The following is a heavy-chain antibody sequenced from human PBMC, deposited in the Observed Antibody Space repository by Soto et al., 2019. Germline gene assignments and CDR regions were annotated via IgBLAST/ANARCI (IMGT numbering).Heavy chain of an antibody. CDR3: AGGMAGLDV. CDR1: GLSFNIYW. J-gene: IGHJ6*02. V-gene: IGHV3-74*01. CDR2: INSDGSHT. Sequence: DVQLVASGGGVVQPGGSLRLSCAASGLSFNIYWMHWVRKVPGKGLVWLARINSDGSHTIYVDSVKGRFTISRDNAKNTVFLQKDSLRDEDTGVYYCAGGMAGLDVWGQGTTVTVSS.